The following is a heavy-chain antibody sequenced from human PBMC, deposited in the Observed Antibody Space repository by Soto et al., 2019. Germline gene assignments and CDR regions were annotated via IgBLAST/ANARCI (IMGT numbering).Heavy chain of an antibody. CDR3: ASPALQQLVLESGEYYMDV. CDR1: GFTFSSYA. V-gene: IGHV3-23*01. Sequence: GGSLRLSCAASGFTFSSYAMSWVRQAPGKGLEWVSAISGSGGSTYYADSVKGRFTISRDNSKNTLYLQMNSLRAEDTAVYYCASPALQQLVLESGEYYMDVWGKGTTVTVSS. D-gene: IGHD6-13*01. CDR2: ISGSGGST. J-gene: IGHJ6*03.